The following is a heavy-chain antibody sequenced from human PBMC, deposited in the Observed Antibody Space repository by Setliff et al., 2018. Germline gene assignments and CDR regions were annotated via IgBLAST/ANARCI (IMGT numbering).Heavy chain of an antibody. Sequence: GASVKVSCKASGGTFSSYAISWVRQAPGQGLEWMGGIIPILGIANYAQKFQGRVTITADESTSTVYMELSSLRSDDTAVYYCARARGGYSYGSPPLGMDVWGQGTTVTVSS. J-gene: IGHJ6*02. D-gene: IGHD5-18*01. V-gene: IGHV1-69*10. CDR3: ARARGGYSYGSPPLGMDV. CDR2: IIPILGIA. CDR1: GGTFSSYA.